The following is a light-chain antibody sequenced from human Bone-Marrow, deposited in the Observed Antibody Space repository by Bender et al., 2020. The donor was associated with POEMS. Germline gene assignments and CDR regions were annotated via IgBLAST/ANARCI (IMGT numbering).Light chain of an antibody. CDR3: ATCDDSLNGWV. V-gene: IGLV1-44*01. J-gene: IGLJ3*02. Sequence: QSVLTQPPSASGTPGQSVTISCSGSSSKFGSYPVNWYQQLPGAAPKLVIFNNSQRPSGVPDRFSGSNSGTSASLAISGLLSDDEADFYCATCDDSLNGWVFGGGTKLTVL. CDR2: NNS. CDR1: SSKFGSYP.